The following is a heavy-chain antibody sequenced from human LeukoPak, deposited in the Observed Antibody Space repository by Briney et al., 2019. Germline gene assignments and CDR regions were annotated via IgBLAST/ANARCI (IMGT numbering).Heavy chain of an antibody. CDR1: DYSISSAYY. J-gene: IGHJ4*02. V-gene: IGHV4-38-2*02. CDR3: ARDQAYCGGECYFDF. CDR2: IYHSGSN. D-gene: IGHD2-21*01. Sequence: SDTLSLPCAVSDYSISSAYYRGWIRQPPGKGLEWSGSIYHSGSNDYNPYLKRRVTISVDTSKNQFSLRLRSVTAADTAVYYCARDQAYCGGECYFDFWGQGTLFTVSS.